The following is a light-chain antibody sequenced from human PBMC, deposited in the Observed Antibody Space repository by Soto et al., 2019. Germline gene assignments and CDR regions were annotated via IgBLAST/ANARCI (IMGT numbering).Light chain of an antibody. CDR1: QSINNRY. CDR2: AAS. V-gene: IGKV3-20*01. CDR3: QQFGSSPGFT. Sequence: EIVLTQSPGTLSLSPGERATLSCRASQSINNRYLAWYQQKPGQAPRLLIYAASSRPTGIPDRFSGSGSGTDFTLTISRLEPEDFAVYYRQQFGSSPGFTFGPGTKVDIK. J-gene: IGKJ3*01.